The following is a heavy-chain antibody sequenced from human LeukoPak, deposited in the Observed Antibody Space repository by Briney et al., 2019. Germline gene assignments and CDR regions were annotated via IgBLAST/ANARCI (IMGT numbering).Heavy chain of an antibody. CDR3: ARTILEYYYDSNGRYYFDY. Sequence: SETLSLTCTVSGGSLSSFYWSWIRQPPGKGLEWIGYIYYSGSTNYNPSLESRVAISVDTSKNQFSLKLSSVTAADTAVYYCARTILEYYYDSNGRYYFDYWGQGTLVTVFS. D-gene: IGHD3-22*01. CDR1: GGSLSSFY. V-gene: IGHV4-59*01. CDR2: IYYSGST. J-gene: IGHJ4*02.